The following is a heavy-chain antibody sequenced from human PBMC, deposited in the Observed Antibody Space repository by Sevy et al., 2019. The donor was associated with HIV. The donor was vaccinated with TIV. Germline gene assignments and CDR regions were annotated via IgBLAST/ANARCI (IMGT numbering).Heavy chain of an antibody. CDR1: GGSISSYY. V-gene: IGHV4-59*01. CDR3: ARVKEDYYDSSGFIPTVAFDI. CDR2: IYYSGST. D-gene: IGHD3-22*01. Sequence: SETLSLTCTVSGGSISSYYWSWIRQPPGKGLQSIGYIYYSGSTNYNPSLKSRVTISVDTSKNQFSLKLSSVTAADTAVYYCARVKEDYYDSSGFIPTVAFDIWGQGTMVTVSS. J-gene: IGHJ3*02.